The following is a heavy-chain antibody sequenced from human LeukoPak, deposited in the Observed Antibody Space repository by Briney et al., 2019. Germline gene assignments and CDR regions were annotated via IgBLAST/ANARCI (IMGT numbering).Heavy chain of an antibody. J-gene: IGHJ6*03. V-gene: IGHV1-18*01. CDR3: ARRVITLVRGYYYYYYMDV. D-gene: IGHD3-10*01. CDR1: GYTFISYG. CDR2: ISTYNGDT. Sequence: ASVKVSCRASGYTFISYGISWVRQAPGQGLEWMGWISTYNGDTNYAQKFQDRVTMTTDTSTSTAYMELRSLRSDDTAVYYCARRVITLVRGYYYYYYMDVWGKGTTVTISS.